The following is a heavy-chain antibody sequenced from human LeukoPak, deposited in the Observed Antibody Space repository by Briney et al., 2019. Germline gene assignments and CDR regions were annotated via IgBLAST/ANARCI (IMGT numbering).Heavy chain of an antibody. J-gene: IGHJ3*02. CDR3: ASKLYLWVAAAGINAFDI. V-gene: IGHV1-69*05. D-gene: IGHD6-13*01. Sequence: SVKVSCKASGGTFSSYAISWVRQAPGQGLEWMGGIIPIFGTANYAQKFQGRVTITTDESTSTAYMELSSLRSEDTAVYYCASKLYLWVAAAGINAFDIWGQGTMVTVSS. CDR1: GGTFSSYA. CDR2: IIPIFGTA.